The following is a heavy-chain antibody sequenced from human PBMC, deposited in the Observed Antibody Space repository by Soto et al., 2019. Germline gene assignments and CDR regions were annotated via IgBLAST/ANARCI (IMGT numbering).Heavy chain of an antibody. CDR2: IWYDGSKK. CDR1: GFTFSSYG. D-gene: IGHD5-12*01. V-gene: IGHV3-33*01. Sequence: GGSLRLSCAASGFTFSSYGMYWVRQAPGKGLEWVAVIWYDGSKKYYAESVKGRFTISRDNSKNTLYMEMNSLRGEDTAVYYCAREGSGYYAFDYWGQGTLVTVSS. J-gene: IGHJ4*02. CDR3: AREGSGYYAFDY.